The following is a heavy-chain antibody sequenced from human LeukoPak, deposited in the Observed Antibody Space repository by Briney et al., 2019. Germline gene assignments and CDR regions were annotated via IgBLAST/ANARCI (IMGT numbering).Heavy chain of an antibody. CDR3: ARDSGRRGYPEYSFDY. Sequence: PSETLSLTCTVTGGSIGTYYWSWIRQPAGKGLEWIGRIYTSGNTKYNPSLKSRVTISVDTSKNQFSLKLTSLTAADTAIYYCARDSGRRGYPEYSFDYWGQGTLVTVSS. CDR2: IYTSGNT. V-gene: IGHV4-4*07. CDR1: GGSIGTYY. J-gene: IGHJ4*02. D-gene: IGHD3-10*01.